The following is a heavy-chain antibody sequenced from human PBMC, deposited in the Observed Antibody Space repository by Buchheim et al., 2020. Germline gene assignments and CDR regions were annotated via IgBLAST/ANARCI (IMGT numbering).Heavy chain of an antibody. V-gene: IGHV3-30*04. D-gene: IGHD2-15*01. CDR2: ISDDATRT. J-gene: IGHJ4*02. CDR1: GISFSRYS. Sequence: QVHLVESGGGVVQPGRSLRLSCAASGISFSRYSMHWVRQAPGKGLEWVAVISDDATRTNYADSVRGRFTISRDNSRNTLYLQMGSLRLDDTAVCYCASDLSGGGLDYWGQGTL. CDR3: ASDLSGGGLDY.